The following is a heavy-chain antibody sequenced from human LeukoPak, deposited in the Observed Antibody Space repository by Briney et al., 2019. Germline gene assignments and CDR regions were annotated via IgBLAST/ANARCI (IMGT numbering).Heavy chain of an antibody. J-gene: IGHJ5*02. CDR1: GFTFSSYG. V-gene: IGHV3-30*02. Sequence: GGSLRLSCAASGFTFSSYGMHWVRQAPGKGLGWVAFIRYDGTNKYYAESVKGRFTISRDNSKNTLYVQMNSLRAEDTAVYYCAKGNYYDSSAYNWFDPWGQGTLVTVSS. D-gene: IGHD3-22*01. CDR3: AKGNYYDSSAYNWFDP. CDR2: IRYDGTNK.